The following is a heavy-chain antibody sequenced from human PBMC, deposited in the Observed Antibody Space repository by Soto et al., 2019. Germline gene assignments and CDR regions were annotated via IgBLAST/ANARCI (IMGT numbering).Heavy chain of an antibody. Sequence: SETLSLTCTVSGGSISSSSYYWGWIRQPPGTGLEWIGSIYYSGSTYYDPSLKSRVTISVDTSKNQLSLRLSAVTAADTAVYYSAVHKCVRMAWVDLLGQGTLVTVSS. D-gene: IGHD1-1*01. CDR1: GGSISSSSYY. CDR3: AVHKCVRMAWVDL. V-gene: IGHV4-39*01. J-gene: IGHJ5*02. CDR2: IYYSGST.